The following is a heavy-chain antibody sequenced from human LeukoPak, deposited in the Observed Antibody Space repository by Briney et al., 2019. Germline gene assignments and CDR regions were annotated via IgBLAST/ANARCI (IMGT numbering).Heavy chain of an antibody. J-gene: IGHJ3*02. D-gene: IGHD3-16*02. CDR2: IYDSGST. Sequence: SETLSLTCTVSGGSIRSSSYYWGWIRQSPGKGLEWIGYIYDSGSTYDNPSLKSRVTISVDTSKNQFSLKLSSVTAADTAVYYCARRNDMITFGGVIVTDAFDIWGQGTMVAVSS. CDR1: GGSIRSSSYY. V-gene: IGHV4-39*01. CDR3: ARRNDMITFGGVIVTDAFDI.